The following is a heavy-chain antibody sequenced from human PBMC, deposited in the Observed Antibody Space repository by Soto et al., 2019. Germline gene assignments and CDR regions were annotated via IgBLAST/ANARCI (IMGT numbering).Heavy chain of an antibody. CDR3: AKGAVDYDFWSGYYRDYYGMDV. D-gene: IGHD3-3*01. V-gene: IGHV3-23*01. CDR1: GFTFSSYA. Sequence: GGSLRLSCAASGFTFSSYAMSWVRQAPGKGLEWVSAISGSGGSTYYADSVKGRFTISRDNSKNTLYLQMNSLRAEDTAVYYCAKGAVDYDFWSGYYRDYYGMDVWGQGTTVTVSS. J-gene: IGHJ6*02. CDR2: ISGSGGST.